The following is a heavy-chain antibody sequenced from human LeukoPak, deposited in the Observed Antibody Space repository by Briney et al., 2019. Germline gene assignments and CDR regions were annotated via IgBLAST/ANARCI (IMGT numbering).Heavy chain of an antibody. V-gene: IGHV4-34*01. CDR3: ARPTYCSVTSCTGAMDV. D-gene: IGHD2-15*01. CDR1: GGSFSHYY. Sequence: PSETLSLTCAVYGGSFSHYYWNWIRQSPETGLEWIGEIDEFGRTKYNPSLESRVTLSVDRSKNQFSLKLRSVTAADTAVYFCARPTYCSVTSCTGAMDVWGQGTTVTVSS. J-gene: IGHJ6*01. CDR2: IDEFGRT.